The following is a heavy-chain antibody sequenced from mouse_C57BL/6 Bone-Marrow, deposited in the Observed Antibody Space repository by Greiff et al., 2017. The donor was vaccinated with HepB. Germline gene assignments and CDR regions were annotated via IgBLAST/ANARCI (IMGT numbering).Heavy chain of an antibody. CDR3: ARGITTVVANFDY. D-gene: IGHD1-1*01. CDR2: INPSNGGT. V-gene: IGHV1-53*01. CDR1: GYTFTSYW. J-gene: IGHJ2*01. Sequence: VKLQQPGTELVKPGASVKLSCKASGYTFTSYWMHWVKQRPGQGLEWIGNINPSNGGTNYNEKFKSKATLTVDKSSSTAYMQLSSLTSEDFAVYYCARGITTVVANFDYWRQGTTLTVSS.